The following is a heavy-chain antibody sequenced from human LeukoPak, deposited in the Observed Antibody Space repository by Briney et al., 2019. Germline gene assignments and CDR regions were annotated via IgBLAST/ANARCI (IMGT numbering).Heavy chain of an antibody. Sequence: SGGSLRLSCATSRFTFSSYGMSWVRQAPGKGLEWISAISAGGDSTYYADSVRGRFTISKDESKTTLFLQMNSLRAEDTAIYYCAAPPRAGARPPYDYWGHGAQVTVSS. J-gene: IGHJ4*01. D-gene: IGHD6-6*01. CDR3: AAPPRAGARPPYDY. CDR2: ISAGGDST. CDR1: RFTFSSYG. V-gene: IGHV3-23*01.